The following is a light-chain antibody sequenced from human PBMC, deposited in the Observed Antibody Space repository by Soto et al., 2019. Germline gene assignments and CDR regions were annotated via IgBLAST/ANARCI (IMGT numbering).Light chain of an antibody. CDR2: DVT. CDR1: SSDVGGYNY. Sequence: QSALTQPRSVSGSPGQSVTISCTGTSSDVGGYNYVSWYQHHPGKTPKLIIYDVTKRPSGVPDHFSGSKSGNTASLTISGLQADDEADYYCCSYAGSHLDVFGTGTKVTVL. J-gene: IGLJ1*01. CDR3: CSYAGSHLDV. V-gene: IGLV2-11*01.